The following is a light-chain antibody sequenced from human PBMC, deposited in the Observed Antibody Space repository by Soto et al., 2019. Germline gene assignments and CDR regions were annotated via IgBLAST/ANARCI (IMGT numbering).Light chain of an antibody. J-gene: IGKJ4*01. CDR2: DAS. V-gene: IGKV3-11*01. CDR3: QHRTNWPPGAT. Sequence: IVLTQSPATLSLSPGERATLSCRASQSIGDRLAWYQQKPGQAPRLLIYDASYRASGIPARFSGSGSGTDFTLIFSSLEPEHFVVYYCQHRTNWPPGATFGGGTKVDIK. CDR1: QSIGDR.